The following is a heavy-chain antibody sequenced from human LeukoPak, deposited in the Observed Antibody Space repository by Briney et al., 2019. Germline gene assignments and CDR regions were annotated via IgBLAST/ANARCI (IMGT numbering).Heavy chain of an antibody. CDR2: IYYSGNT. D-gene: IGHD3/OR15-3a*01. CDR3: ARQTGSGLFILP. CDR1: GVSISSSNSY. Sequence: SETLSLTCTVSGVSISSSNSYWGWIRQPPGEGLEWIGSIYYSGNTYYNASLKSQVSTSIDTSKNQFSLRLTSVTAADTAVYYCARQTGSGLFILPGGQGTLVTVSS. V-gene: IGHV4-39*01. J-gene: IGHJ4*02.